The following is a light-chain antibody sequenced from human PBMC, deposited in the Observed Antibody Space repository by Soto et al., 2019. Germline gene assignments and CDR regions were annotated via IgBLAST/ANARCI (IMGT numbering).Light chain of an antibody. Sequence: DIVMTQSPDSLAVSLGERATINCKSSQSVLYSSNNKNYLAWYQQKPGQPTKLLIYWASTRESGVPDRFSGSGSGTDFTLTISSLQAEDVAVYYCQQYYSTPDTFGPGTKVDIK. CDR2: WAS. CDR3: QQYYSTPDT. J-gene: IGKJ3*01. CDR1: QSVLYSSNNKNY. V-gene: IGKV4-1*01.